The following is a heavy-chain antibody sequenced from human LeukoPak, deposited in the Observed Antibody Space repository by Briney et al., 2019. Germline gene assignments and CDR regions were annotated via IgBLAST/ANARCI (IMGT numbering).Heavy chain of an antibody. CDR2: IIPIFGTA. J-gene: IGHJ1*01. V-gene: IGHV1-69*05. D-gene: IGHD4-17*01. CDR3: AGRDHDYGDYVYLQH. CDR1: GGTFSSYA. Sequence: ASVKVSCKASGGTFSSYAISWVRQAPGQGLEWMGRIIPIFGTANYAQKFQGRVTITTDESTSTAYMELSSLRSEDTAVYYCAGRDHDYGDYVYLQHWGQGTLVTVSS.